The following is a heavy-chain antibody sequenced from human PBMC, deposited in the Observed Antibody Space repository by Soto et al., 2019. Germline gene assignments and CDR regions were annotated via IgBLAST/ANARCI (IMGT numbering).Heavy chain of an antibody. CDR3: VKSRGGNNFDFFD. J-gene: IGHJ4*02. Sequence: LRLSCSASGSTFSSYAMHWVRQAPGKGLEYVSGVRGNGDPPFYADSVKGRFTISRDNSKNTLYLQMSGLSADDTAVYYCVKSRGGNNFDFFDWGQGALVTVSS. D-gene: IGHD5-12*01. V-gene: IGHV3-64D*06. CDR2: VRGNGDPP. CDR1: GSTFSSYA.